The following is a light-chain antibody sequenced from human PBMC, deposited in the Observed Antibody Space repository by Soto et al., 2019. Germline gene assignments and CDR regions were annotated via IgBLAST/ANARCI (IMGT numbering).Light chain of an antibody. V-gene: IGKV3-20*01. Sequence: EIVFTQSPGTLSLSPGERATLSCRASQSVSSSYLAWYQQKPGQAPRLLIYGASSRATGIPDRFSGSGSGTDFTLTISRLEAEDFAVYYCQQYGSSPALTFGQGTKVDIK. CDR2: GAS. CDR1: QSVSSSY. CDR3: QQYGSSPALT. J-gene: IGKJ1*01.